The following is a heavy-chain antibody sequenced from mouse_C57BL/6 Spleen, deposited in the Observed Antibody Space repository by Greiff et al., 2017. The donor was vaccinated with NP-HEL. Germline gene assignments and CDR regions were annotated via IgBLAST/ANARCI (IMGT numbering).Heavy chain of an antibody. CDR2: ISDGGSYT. Sequence: EVQVVESGGGLVKPGGSLKLSCAASGFTFSSYAMSWVRQTPEKRLEWVATISDGGSYTYYPDNVKGRFTISRDNAKNNLYLQMSHLKSEDTAMYYCARDNYYGSSYFAYWGQGTLVTVSA. CDR1: GFTFSSYA. CDR3: ARDNYYGSSYFAY. D-gene: IGHD1-1*01. J-gene: IGHJ3*01. V-gene: IGHV5-4*01.